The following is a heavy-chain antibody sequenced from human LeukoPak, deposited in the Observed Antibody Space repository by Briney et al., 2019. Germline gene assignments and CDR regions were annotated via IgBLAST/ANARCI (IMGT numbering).Heavy chain of an antibody. Sequence: GASVKVSCKASGGTFSSYAISWVRQAPGQGLEWMGRIIPILGIANCAQKFQGRVTITADKSTSTAYMELSSLRSEDTAVYYCARDNYGSGSGWFDPWGQGTLVTVSS. CDR1: GGTFSSYA. D-gene: IGHD3-10*01. J-gene: IGHJ5*02. CDR2: IIPILGIA. V-gene: IGHV1-69*04. CDR3: ARDNYGSGSGWFDP.